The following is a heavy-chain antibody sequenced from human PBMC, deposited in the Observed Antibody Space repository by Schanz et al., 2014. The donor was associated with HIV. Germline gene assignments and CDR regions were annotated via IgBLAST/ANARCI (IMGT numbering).Heavy chain of an antibody. D-gene: IGHD6-13*01. CDR1: GGSISSYY. V-gene: IGHV4-4*07. J-gene: IGHJ6*02. CDR2: IYNSGST. Sequence: QVQLQESGPGLVKPSETLSLTCTVSGGSISSYYWSWIRQPAGKGLEWIGRIYNSGSTDYNPSLKSRVTISVDTSKNQFSLKLSSVTAADTAVYYCARVGRAAAGFIYYYGMDVWGQGTTVTVSS. CDR3: ARVGRAAAGFIYYYGMDV.